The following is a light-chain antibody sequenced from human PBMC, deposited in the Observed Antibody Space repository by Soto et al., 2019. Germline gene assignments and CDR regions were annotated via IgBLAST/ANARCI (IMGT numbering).Light chain of an antibody. CDR2: DVS. Sequence: QSALTQPASVSGSPGQSITISCTGTSTDVGGYNYVSWYQQHPGKAPKLMISDVSNRPSGVSIRFSSSKSGNTASLTISGLQAEDEADYYCNSYSSSTTLYLFGTGTKVTVL. CDR1: STDVGGYNY. CDR3: NSYSSSTTLYL. V-gene: IGLV2-14*01. J-gene: IGLJ1*01.